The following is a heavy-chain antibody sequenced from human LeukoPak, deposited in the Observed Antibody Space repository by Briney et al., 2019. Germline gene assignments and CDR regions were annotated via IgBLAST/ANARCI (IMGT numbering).Heavy chain of an antibody. CDR2: ISSSSSTI. CDR1: GFTFSSYS. V-gene: IGHV3-48*01. Sequence: GGSLRLSCAASGFTFSSYSMNWVRQAPGKGLEWGSYISSSSSTIYYADSVKGRFTISRDNAKNSLYLQMNSLRAEDTAVYYCARNLQARRHYYYYMDVWGKGTTVTVSS. J-gene: IGHJ6*03. CDR3: ARNLQARRHYYYYMDV. D-gene: IGHD6-6*01.